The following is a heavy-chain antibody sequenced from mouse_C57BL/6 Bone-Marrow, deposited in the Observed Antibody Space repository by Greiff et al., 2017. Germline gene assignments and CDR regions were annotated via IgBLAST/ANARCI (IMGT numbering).Heavy chain of an antibody. CDR3: ARGGNDGGCDLDC. D-gene: IGHD1-1*02. V-gene: IGHV1-47*01. Sequence: QVQLQQSGAELVKPGASVKMSCTASGYTFTTYSIDWMQQNPGKSLEWIGNFHPYNDDTKYNEKFKGKATLTVDKSSSTVYLELSRLTSDDSAVYCGARGGNDGGCDLDCGGQGTTVTVSS. J-gene: IGHJ2*01. CDR2: FHPYNDDT. CDR1: GYTFTTYS.